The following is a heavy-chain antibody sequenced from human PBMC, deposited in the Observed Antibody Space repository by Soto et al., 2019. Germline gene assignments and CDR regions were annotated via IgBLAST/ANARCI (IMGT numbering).Heavy chain of an antibody. Sequence: PGGSLRLSCAASGCTFSSYWMSWVRQAPGKGLEWVANIKQDGSEKYYVDSVKGRFTISRDNAKNSLYLQMNSLRAEDTAVYYCAREYGGDYYYYGMDVWGQGTTVTVSS. V-gene: IGHV3-7*01. J-gene: IGHJ6*02. CDR1: GCTFSSYW. CDR3: AREYGGDYYYYGMDV. CDR2: IKQDGSEK. D-gene: IGHD4-17*01.